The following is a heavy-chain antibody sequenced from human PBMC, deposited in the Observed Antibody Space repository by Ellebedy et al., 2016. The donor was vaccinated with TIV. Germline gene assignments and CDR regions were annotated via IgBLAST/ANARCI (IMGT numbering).Heavy chain of an antibody. Sequence: GESLKISCSASGLTFSNYGMSWVRQGPGKGLEYISAITSDGGSTYCADSVKGRCTISRDNSKNTLYLQMSSLRAEDTAIYYCVVRLPMIIWGQGTLVTVSS. CDR3: VVRLPMII. J-gene: IGHJ4*02. D-gene: IGHD3-22*01. V-gene: IGHV3-64D*06. CDR1: GLTFSNYG. CDR2: ITSDGGST.